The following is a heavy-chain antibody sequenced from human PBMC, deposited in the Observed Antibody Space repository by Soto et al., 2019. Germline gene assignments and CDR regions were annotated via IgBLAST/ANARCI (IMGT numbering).Heavy chain of an antibody. D-gene: IGHD2-8*01. CDR3: AKEFVSRNCVYDPFDI. Sequence: EVQLLESGGGLVQPGGSLRLSCAASGFTFSEYAMTWVRQAPGKGLEWVSVVGGAGSNIYDADSVEGRFTLSRDVSKNTLQLRMDSLRVEDTAVYYCAKEFVSRNCVYDPFDIGGPGTMVAFSS. V-gene: IGHV3-23*01. CDR1: GFTFSEYA. J-gene: IGHJ3*02. CDR2: VGGAGSNI.